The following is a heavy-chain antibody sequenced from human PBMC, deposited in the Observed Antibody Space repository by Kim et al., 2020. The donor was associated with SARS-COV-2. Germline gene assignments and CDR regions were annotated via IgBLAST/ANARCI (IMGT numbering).Heavy chain of an antibody. J-gene: IGHJ5*02. V-gene: IGHV3-53*01. D-gene: IGHD4-17*01. Sequence: YHADSVKGRFTISRHNSKHTLYLQMNSLRAEDSAVYYCAGLRWLRGWFDPWGQGTLVTVSS. CDR3: AGLRWLRGWFDP.